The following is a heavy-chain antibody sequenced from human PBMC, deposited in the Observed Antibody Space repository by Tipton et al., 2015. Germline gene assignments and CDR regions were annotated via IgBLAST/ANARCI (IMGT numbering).Heavy chain of an antibody. J-gene: IGHJ4*02. CDR3: AKDGYYYANGVFSPSDY. D-gene: IGHD3-10*01. CDR1: GFTFSSYA. V-gene: IGHV3-23*01. Sequence: SLRLSCAASGFTFSSYAMSWVRQAPGKGLEWVSAISGGGGSTYYADSVKGRFTISRDNSKNTLYLQMNSLRAEDTAVYYCAKDGYYYANGVFSPSDYWGQGPLVTVSS. CDR2: ISGGGGST.